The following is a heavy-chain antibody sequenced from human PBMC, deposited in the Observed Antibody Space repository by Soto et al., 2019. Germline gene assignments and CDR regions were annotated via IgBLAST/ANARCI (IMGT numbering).Heavy chain of an antibody. V-gene: IGHV3-66*01. Sequence: PGGSLRLSCAASGFTVSGNYMSWVRQAPGKGLEWVSVIYSSGSTYYPDSVKGRFTISRDNSNNTLYLQMNSLRAEDTAVYYCAKVFLRILEGLAFYGMDGWGQGPTVT. J-gene: IGHJ6*02. D-gene: IGHD3-3*01. CDR2: IYSSGST. CDR3: AKVFLRILEGLAFYGMDG. CDR1: GFTVSGNY.